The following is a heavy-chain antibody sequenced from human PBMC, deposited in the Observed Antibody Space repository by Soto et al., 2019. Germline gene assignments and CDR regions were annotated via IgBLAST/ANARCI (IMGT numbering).Heavy chain of an antibody. D-gene: IGHD2-15*01. CDR1: SGSISSSNW. J-gene: IGHJ5*02. CDR3: ARAYCSGGSCFSRRERPQYNWFDP. V-gene: IGHV4-4*02. Sequence: QVQLQESGPGLVKPSGTLSLTCAVSSGSISSSNWWSWVRQPPGKGLEWIGEIYHSGGTNYNPSLKSRVTISVDKSKNQFSLKLSSVTAADTAVYYCARAYCSGGSCFSRRERPQYNWFDPWGQGTLVTVSS. CDR2: IYHSGGT.